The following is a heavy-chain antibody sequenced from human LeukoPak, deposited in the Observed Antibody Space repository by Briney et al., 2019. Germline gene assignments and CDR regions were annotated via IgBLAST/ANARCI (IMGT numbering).Heavy chain of an antibody. V-gene: IGHV3-66*01. D-gene: IGHD6-19*01. CDR2: IYSGGST. J-gene: IGHJ4*02. Sequence: GGSLRLSCAASGFTVSSNYMSWVRQAPGKGLEWVSVIYSGGSTYYADSVKGRFTISRDNSKNTLYLQMNGLRAEDTAVYYCARDPGGWYFDYWGQGTLVTVSS. CDR1: GFTVSSNY. CDR3: ARDPGGWYFDY.